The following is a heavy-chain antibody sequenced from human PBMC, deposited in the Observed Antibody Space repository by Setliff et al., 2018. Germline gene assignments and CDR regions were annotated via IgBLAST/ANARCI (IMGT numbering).Heavy chain of an antibody. CDR1: GFTFVNYW. D-gene: IGHD3-22*01. CDR2: VNSDGSST. J-gene: IGHJ4*02. CDR3: AKIQGPSYYDSSGYVDY. Sequence: PGGSLRLSCAASGFTFVNYWMHWVRQAPGKGLVWVSRVNSDGSSTYYADSVKGRFTISRDNSKNTLYLQMNSLRAEDTAVYYCAKIQGPSYYDSSGYVDYWGQGTLVTAPQ. V-gene: IGHV3-74*01.